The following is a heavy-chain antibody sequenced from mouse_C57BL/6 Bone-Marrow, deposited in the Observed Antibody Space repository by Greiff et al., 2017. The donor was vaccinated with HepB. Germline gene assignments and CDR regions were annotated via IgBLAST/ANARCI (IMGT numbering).Heavy chain of an antibody. D-gene: IGHD1-1*01. CDR3: VSSTVVATENAMDY. CDR2: IRSKSSNYAT. CDR1: GFTFNTYA. V-gene: IGHV10-3*01. J-gene: IGHJ4*01. Sequence: EAGGGLVQPKGSLKLSCAASGFTFNTYAMHWVRQAPGKGLEWVARIRSKSSNYATYYADSVKDRFTISRDDSQSMLYLQMNNLKTEDTAMYYCVSSTVVATENAMDYWGQGTSVTVSS.